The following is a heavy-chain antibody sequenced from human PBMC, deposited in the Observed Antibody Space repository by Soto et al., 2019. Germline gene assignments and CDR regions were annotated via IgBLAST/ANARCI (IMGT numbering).Heavy chain of an antibody. Sequence: QVQLVQSGAEVKKPEASVKVSCKASGYTFTSYAMHWVSQAPGQRLEWMGWINAGNGNTKYSQKFQGRVTITRDTAASIDYMGLSRLRSEDTAVYYCARVLLYAVGASFDIWVQGTMVTFSS. J-gene: IGHJ3*02. CDR2: INAGNGNT. D-gene: IGHD3-10*01. CDR1: GYTFTSYA. CDR3: ARVLLYAVGASFDI. V-gene: IGHV1-3*01.